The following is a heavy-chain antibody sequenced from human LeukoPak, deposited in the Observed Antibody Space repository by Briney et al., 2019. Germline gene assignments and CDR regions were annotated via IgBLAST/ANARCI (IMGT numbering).Heavy chain of an antibody. Sequence: PGGSLRLSCAASGFTFSSYEMNWICQPPGTGLELVSYISSNGSTIYYADSVKGRFTISRDNATNSLYLQMKSPRVEDTAAYHLAREKPELDYWGQGTLVTVSS. CDR2: ISSNGSTI. J-gene: IGHJ4*02. CDR3: AREKPELDY. V-gene: IGHV3-48*03. CDR1: GFTFSSYE.